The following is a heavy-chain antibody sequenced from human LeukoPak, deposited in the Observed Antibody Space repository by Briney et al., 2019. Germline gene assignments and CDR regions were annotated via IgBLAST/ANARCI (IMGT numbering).Heavy chain of an antibody. CDR1: GFTFSNYW. D-gene: IGHD5-18*01. CDR3: ARQGRGYSYAFEY. V-gene: IGHV3-74*01. CDR2: INSDGSNT. J-gene: IGHJ4*02. Sequence: GGSLRLSCAASGFTFSNYWMHWVRQAPGKGLVWVSRINSDGSNTTYADSVKGRFTISRDNGQNTLYLQMNSLEAEDTAVYYWARQGRGYSYAFEYWGQGTLVTVSS.